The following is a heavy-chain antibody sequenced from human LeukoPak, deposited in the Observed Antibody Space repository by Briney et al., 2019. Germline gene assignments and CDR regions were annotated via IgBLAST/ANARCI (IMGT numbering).Heavy chain of an antibody. CDR1: GFSFSNFD. J-gene: IGHJ5*02. CDR2: INTAGDT. D-gene: IGHD6-25*01. CDR3: ARGAANGFDP. Sequence: GGSLRLSCVASGFSFSNFDMHWVRQARGKGLEWVSGINTAGDTYYVVSGKGRFTMSRENARNSIYLQMNSLRVEDTAIYYCARGAANGFDPWGQGTLVTVSS. V-gene: IGHV3-13*01.